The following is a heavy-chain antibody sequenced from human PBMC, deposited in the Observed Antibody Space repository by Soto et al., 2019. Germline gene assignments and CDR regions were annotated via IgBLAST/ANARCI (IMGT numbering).Heavy chain of an antibody. CDR3: AKLELGSYYFDY. D-gene: IGHD1-26*01. J-gene: IGHJ4*02. V-gene: IGHV3-43*02. CDR1: GFTFDDYA. Sequence: GGSLRLSCAASGFTFDDYAMHWVRQAPGKGLEWVSLISGDGGSTYYADSVKGRFTISRDNSKNSLYLQMNSLRTEDTAWYYCAKLELGSYYFDYWGQGTLVTVSS. CDR2: ISGDGGST.